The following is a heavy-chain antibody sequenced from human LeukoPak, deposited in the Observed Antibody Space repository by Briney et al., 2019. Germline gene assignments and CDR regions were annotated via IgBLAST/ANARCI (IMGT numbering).Heavy chain of an antibody. D-gene: IGHD5-24*01. V-gene: IGHV3-30*02. CDR2: IRYDGSNK. Sequence: GGSLRLSCAASGFTFSSYGMHWVRQAPGKGLEWVAFIRYDGSNKYYADSVKGRFTISRDNSKNTLYLQMNSLRAEDTAVYYCAKALEMATISPFDYWGQGTLVTVSS. CDR1: GFTFSSYG. CDR3: AKALEMATISPFDY. J-gene: IGHJ4*02.